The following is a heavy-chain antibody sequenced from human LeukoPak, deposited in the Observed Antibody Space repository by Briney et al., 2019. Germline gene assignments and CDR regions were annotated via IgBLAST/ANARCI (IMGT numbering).Heavy chain of an antibody. CDR2: INHNGNVN. CDR1: GFTFSSYW. V-gene: IGHV3-7*03. D-gene: IGHD3-16*01. J-gene: IGHJ6*02. CDR3: ARGGGLDV. Sequence: GGSLRLSCAASGFTFSSYWMNWARQAPGKGLEWVASINHNGNVNYYVDSVKGRFTISRDNAKNSLYLQMSNLRAEDTAVYFCARGGGLDVWDQGASVTVSS.